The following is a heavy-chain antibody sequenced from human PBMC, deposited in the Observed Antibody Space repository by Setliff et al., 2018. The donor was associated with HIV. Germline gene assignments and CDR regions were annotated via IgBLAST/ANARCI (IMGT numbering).Heavy chain of an antibody. J-gene: IGHJ6*02. CDR3: ARGLGYCSGGSCSRQRYGMDV. D-gene: IGHD2-15*01. CDR1: GFTFSSYS. Sequence: PGESLKISCAASGFTFSSYSMNWVRQAPGKGLEWVSSISSSSSYIYYADSVKGRFTISRDNAKNSLYLQMNSLRAEDTAVYYCARGLGYCSGGSCSRQRYGMDVWGQGTTVTVSS. CDR2: ISSSSSYI. V-gene: IGHV3-21*01.